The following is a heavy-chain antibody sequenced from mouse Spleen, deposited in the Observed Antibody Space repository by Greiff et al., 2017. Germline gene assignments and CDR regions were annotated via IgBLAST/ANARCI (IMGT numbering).Heavy chain of an antibody. CDR3: ARREDYYGSSYGYFDG. J-gene: IGHJ1*01. CDR2: VSSGGSYT. D-gene: IGHD1-1*01. V-gene: IGHV5-9-3*01. CDR1: GFTFSSYA. Sequence: EVQLVESGGGLVKPGGSLKLSCAASGFTFSSYAMSWVRQTPEKRLEWVGTVSSGGSYTYYPDSVRGRFTISRDNAKNTLYLQMSSLRSEDTAMYYCARREDYYGSSYGYFDGWGAGTTVTVSS.